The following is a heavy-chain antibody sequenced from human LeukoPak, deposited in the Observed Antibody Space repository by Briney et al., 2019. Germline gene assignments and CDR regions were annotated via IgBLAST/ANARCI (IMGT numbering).Heavy chain of an antibody. V-gene: IGHV3-48*03. CDR2: ISSSGSTI. CDR1: GFTFSSYE. J-gene: IGHJ4*02. Sequence: PGGSLRLSCAASGFTFSSYEMNWVRQAPGKGLEWVSYISSSGSTIYYADSVKGRFTISGDNAKNSLYLQMNSLRAEDTAVYYCARATYGSGSYYNWEYIFDYWGQGTLVTVSS. CDR3: ARATYGSGSYYNWEYIFDY. D-gene: IGHD3-10*01.